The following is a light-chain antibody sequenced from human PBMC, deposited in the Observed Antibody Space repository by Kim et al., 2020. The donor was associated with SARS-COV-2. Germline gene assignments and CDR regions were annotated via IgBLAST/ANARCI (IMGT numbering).Light chain of an antibody. CDR2: YDS. V-gene: IGLV3-21*04. CDR1: NIGSKS. J-gene: IGLJ3*02. CDR3: QVWDSSSDHWV. Sequence: PGKAARISWGGNNIGSKSVHGYQQKPGQAPVLVIYYDSDRPSGIPERFSGSNSGNTATLTISRVEAGDEADYYCQVWDSSSDHWVFGGGTQLTVL.